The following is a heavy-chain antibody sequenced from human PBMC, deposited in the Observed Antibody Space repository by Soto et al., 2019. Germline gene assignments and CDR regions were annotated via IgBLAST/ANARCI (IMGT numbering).Heavy chain of an antibody. J-gene: IGHJ4*02. V-gene: IGHV4-59*01. CDR1: GGSISSYY. CDR2: IYYSGST. D-gene: IGHD6-19*01. CDR3: ARTGGSGWYVDY. Sequence: SETLSLTCTVSGGSISSYYWSWIRQPPGKGLEWIGYIYYSGSTNYNPSLKSRVTISVDTSKNQFSLKLSSVTAADTAMYYCARTGGSGWYVDYWGQGTLVTVSS.